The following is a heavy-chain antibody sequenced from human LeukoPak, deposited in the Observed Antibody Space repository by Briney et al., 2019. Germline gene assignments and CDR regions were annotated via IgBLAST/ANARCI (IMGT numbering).Heavy chain of an antibody. J-gene: IGHJ4*02. V-gene: IGHV3-23*01. Sequence: GGSLRLSCAASGFTFNSYAMTWVREAPGKGLEWVSAISGGSTYYADSVKGRFTISRDNSKNTLYLQMNSLRAEDTAVYYCAKDTSYYYGSGRPPHYFDYWGQGTLVTVSS. CDR2: ISGGST. CDR1: GFTFNSYA. D-gene: IGHD3-10*01. CDR3: AKDTSYYYGSGRPPHYFDY.